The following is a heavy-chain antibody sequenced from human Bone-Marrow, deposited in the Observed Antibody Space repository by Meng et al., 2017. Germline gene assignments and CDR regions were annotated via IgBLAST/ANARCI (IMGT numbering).Heavy chain of an antibody. J-gene: IGHJ5*02. CDR2: IYYSGTT. Sequence: GRLQESGPGRVKPSQTLSLTCTVSGGSISSGGYYWSWIRQHPGKGLEWIGYIYYSGTTYYNPSLSSLVTISVDTSKNQFSLNLSSVTAADTAVYYCARDIRQGGNIWFDPWGQGTLVTVSS. V-gene: IGHV4-31*01. D-gene: IGHD3-16*01. CDR1: GGSISSGGYY. CDR3: ARDIRQGGNIWFDP.